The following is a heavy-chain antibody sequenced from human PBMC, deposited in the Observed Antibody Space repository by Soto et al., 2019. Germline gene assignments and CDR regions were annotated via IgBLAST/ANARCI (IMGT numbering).Heavy chain of an antibody. CDR2: IYHSGST. D-gene: IGHD5-12*01. CDR1: GGSISSGGYS. V-gene: IGHV4-30-2*01. CDR3: ARDRRYSGYATWFGP. Sequence: SATLSRTCAVSGGSISSGGYSWSWIRQPPGKGLEWIGYIYHSGSTYYNPSLKSRVTISVDRSKNQFSLKLSSVTAADTAVYYCARDRRYSGYATWFGPWGQGTLVTGSS. J-gene: IGHJ5*02.